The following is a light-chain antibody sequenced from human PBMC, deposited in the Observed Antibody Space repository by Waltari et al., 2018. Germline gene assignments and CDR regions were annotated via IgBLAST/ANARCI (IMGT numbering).Light chain of an antibody. Sequence: DIVMTQSPDSLAVSLGERATINCKSSQRVLYSSNNKNSLAWYPQKPGQPPKFLINWASTRESGVPDRFSGSGSGTDFTLTISSLQPDDFATYYCQQYNSYHTFGQGTKLEIK. CDR1: QRVLYSSNNKNS. CDR3: QQYNSYHT. J-gene: IGKJ2*01. V-gene: IGKV4-1*01. CDR2: WAS.